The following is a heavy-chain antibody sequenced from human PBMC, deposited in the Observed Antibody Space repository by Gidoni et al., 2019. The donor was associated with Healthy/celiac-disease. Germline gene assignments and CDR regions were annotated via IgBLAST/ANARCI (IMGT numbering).Heavy chain of an antibody. CDR2: ISGSGGST. V-gene: IGHV3-23*01. CDR3: AKGGLSTPFGY. J-gene: IGHJ4*01. Sequence: EVQLLESGGGLVQPGGSLRLSCAASGFTFSSYAMSWVRQAPGKGREGVSAISGSGGSTYYADSLKGRFTISSYNSKTTPYLQINRRRAEDTAVYYCAKGGLSTPFGYWGHGTLVTVSS. CDR1: GFTFSSYA.